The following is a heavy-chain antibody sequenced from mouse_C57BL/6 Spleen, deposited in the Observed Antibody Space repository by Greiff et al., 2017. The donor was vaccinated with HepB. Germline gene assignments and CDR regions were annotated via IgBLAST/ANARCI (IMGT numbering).Heavy chain of an antibody. Sequence: EVMLVESGGGLVQPGGSLKLSCAASGFTFSDYYMYWVRQTPEKRLEWVAYISNGGGSTYYPDTVKGRFTISRDNAKNTLYLQMSRLKSEDTAMYYCARHGSTTVVATPFAYWGQGTLVTVSA. CDR2: ISNGGGST. CDR1: GFTFSDYY. V-gene: IGHV5-12*01. D-gene: IGHD1-1*01. CDR3: ARHGSTTVVATPFAY. J-gene: IGHJ3*01.